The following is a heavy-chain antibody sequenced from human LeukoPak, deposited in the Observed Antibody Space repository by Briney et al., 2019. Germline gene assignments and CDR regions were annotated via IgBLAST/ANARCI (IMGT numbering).Heavy chain of an antibody. CDR1: GGSLSSGSYY. CDR3: ARGLMRGSGSYYNLSYYYYMDV. D-gene: IGHD3-10*01. Sequence: SSETLSLTCTVSGGSLSSGSYYWSWIRHPPGKGLEWIGYIYYSGTTNNNPSLKSRVAISVDTSKNQLSLKLSSVTAADTAVYYCARGLMRGSGSYYNLSYYYYMDVWGEGTTVTVSS. V-gene: IGHV4-61*01. CDR2: IYYSGTT. J-gene: IGHJ6*03.